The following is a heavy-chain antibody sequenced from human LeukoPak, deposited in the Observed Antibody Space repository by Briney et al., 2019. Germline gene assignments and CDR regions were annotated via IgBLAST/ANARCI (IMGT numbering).Heavy chain of an antibody. J-gene: IGHJ4*02. V-gene: IGHV3-48*01. Sequence: PGGSLRLSCAASGFTFSNYDMNWVRQAPGKGLEWVSYISSSSTTIYYADSVKGRFTISRDNSQNTVYLQMNSLRGEDTAVYYCAKGLAAAGQRGYFDCWGQGTLVTVSS. CDR2: ISSSSTTI. CDR1: GFTFSNYD. CDR3: AKGLAAAGQRGYFDC. D-gene: IGHD6-13*01.